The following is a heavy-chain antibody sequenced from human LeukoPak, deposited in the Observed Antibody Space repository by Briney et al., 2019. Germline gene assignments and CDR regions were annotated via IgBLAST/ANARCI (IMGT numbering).Heavy chain of an antibody. CDR3: ASLPGIAAAGTHSDAFDI. CDR2: INHSGST. J-gene: IGHJ3*02. CDR1: GGSISSYY. D-gene: IGHD6-13*01. V-gene: IGHV4-34*01. Sequence: PSETLSLTCTVSGGSISSYYWSWIRQPPGKGLEWIGEINHSGSTNYNPSLKSRVTISVDTSKNQFSLKLSSVTAADTAVYYCASLPGIAAAGTHSDAFDIWGQGTMVTVSS.